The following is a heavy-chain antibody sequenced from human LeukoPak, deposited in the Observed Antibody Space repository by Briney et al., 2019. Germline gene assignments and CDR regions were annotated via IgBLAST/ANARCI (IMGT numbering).Heavy chain of an antibody. J-gene: IGHJ5*02. V-gene: IGHV4-39*01. CDR3: ARITHRGVTPKYFDP. Sequence: SETLSLTCTVSGGSISGSSYYWAWIRQPPGKGLEWVGSGFYSGSAYYNPSLKSRLTISVDTSKNQFSLKLSSVTAADTALYYCARITHRGVTPKYFDPWGQGTLVTVSS. D-gene: IGHD3-10*01. CDR2: GFYSGSA. CDR1: GGSISGSSYY.